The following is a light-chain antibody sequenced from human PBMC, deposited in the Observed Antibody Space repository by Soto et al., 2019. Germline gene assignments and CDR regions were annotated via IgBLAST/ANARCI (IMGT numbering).Light chain of an antibody. V-gene: IGLV4-69*01. CDR2: VNSGGSH. Sequence: QLVLTQSPSASASLGASVTLTCTLSSGHSNYAIAWHQQQPEKGPRYLMKVNSGGSHIKGDGIPDRFSGSSSGAERYLFISSLQSEDEADDYCQTWGTGSAIVVFGGGTQLTVL. J-gene: IGLJ7*01. CDR3: QTWGTGSAIVV. CDR1: SGHSNYA.